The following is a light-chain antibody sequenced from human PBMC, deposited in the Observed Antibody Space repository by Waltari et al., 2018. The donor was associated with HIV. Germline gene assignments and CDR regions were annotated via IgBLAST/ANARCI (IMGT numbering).Light chain of an antibody. V-gene: IGKV1-NL1*01. CDR2: AES. J-gene: IGKJ4*01. CDR3: QQYFSPPPLT. CDR1: QAISNS. Sequence: DIQMTQSPSSLSAPAGDRVSITCRASQAISNSLAWYQQKPGKAPKLLLYAESRLESGVPSRFSVSRSGTDYALTISSLQPEDFAVYYCQQYFSPPPLTFGGGTKVEIK.